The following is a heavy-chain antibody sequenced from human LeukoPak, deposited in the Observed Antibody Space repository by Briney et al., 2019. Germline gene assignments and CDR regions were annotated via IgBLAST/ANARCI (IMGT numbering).Heavy chain of an antibody. CDR1: GFTFSSYS. Sequence: GGSLRLSCAASGFTFSSYSMNWVRQAPGKGLEWVSYISSSSSTIYYADSVKGRFTISRDNAQNSLYLQVNSLKAEDTAVYYCTRGSYGDYEYWGQGTLVTVSS. D-gene: IGHD4-17*01. CDR2: ISSSSSTI. V-gene: IGHV3-48*04. J-gene: IGHJ4*02. CDR3: TRGSYGDYEY.